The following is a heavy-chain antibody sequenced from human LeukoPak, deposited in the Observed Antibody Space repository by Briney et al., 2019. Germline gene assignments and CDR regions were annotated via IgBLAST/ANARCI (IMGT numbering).Heavy chain of an antibody. CDR1: GFTFSSYA. J-gene: IGHJ4*02. CDR3: AKPRQRERDGKGYFDY. Sequence: GGSLRLSCAASGFTFSSYAMNCVRPAPGKGLEWVSTISGSGDTTYYADSVTGRFTISRDNSENTLYLQMNTLRAEDTAVYYCAKPRQRERDGKGYFDYWGQGTLVTVSS. V-gene: IGHV3-23*01. D-gene: IGHD1-1*01. CDR2: ISGSGDTT.